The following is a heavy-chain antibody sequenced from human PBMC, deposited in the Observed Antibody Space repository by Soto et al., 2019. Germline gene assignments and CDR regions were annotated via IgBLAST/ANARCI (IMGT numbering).Heavy chain of an antibody. CDR1: GGSISSSSYY. Sequence: NPSETLSLTCTVSGGSISSSSYYWGWIRRPPGKGLEWIGSIYYSGSTYYNPSLKSRVTISVDTSKNQFSLKLSSVTAADTAVYYCARHTPAISISDHWGQGTLVTVSS. D-gene: IGHD2-15*01. CDR2: IYYSGST. J-gene: IGHJ4*02. CDR3: ARHTPAISISDH. V-gene: IGHV4-39*01.